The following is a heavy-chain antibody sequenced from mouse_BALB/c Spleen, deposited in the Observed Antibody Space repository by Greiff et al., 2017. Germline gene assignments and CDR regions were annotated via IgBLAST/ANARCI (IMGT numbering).Heavy chain of an antibody. D-gene: IGHD1-2*01. CDR2: IRSKSNNYAT. J-gene: IGHJ4*01. V-gene: IGHV10-1*02. CDR3: VRHEDYYGYVGAMDY. CDR1: GFTFNTYA. Sequence: EVQGVESGGGLVQPKGSLKLSCAASGFTFNTYAMNWVRQAPGKGLEWVARIRSKSNNYATYYADSVKDRFTISRDDSQSMLYLQMNNLKTEDTAMYYCVRHEDYYGYVGAMDYWGQGTSVTVSS.